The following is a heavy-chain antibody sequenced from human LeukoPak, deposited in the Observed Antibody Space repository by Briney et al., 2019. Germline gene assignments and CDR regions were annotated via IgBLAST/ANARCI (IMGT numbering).Heavy chain of an antibody. Sequence: ASVKVSCKASGYSFTSYYMHWVRQAPGQGLEWMGWINPNSGGTNYAQKFQGRVTMTRDTSISTAYMELSRLRSDDTAVYYCAVTAMVKVGFYWGQGTLVTVSS. CDR1: GYSFTSYY. J-gene: IGHJ4*02. V-gene: IGHV1-2*02. D-gene: IGHD5-18*01. CDR2: INPNSGGT. CDR3: AVTAMVKVGFY.